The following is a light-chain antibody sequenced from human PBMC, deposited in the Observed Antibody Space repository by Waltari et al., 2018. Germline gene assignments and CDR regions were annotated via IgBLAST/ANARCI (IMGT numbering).Light chain of an antibody. CDR3: QSWDTNTQVV. V-gene: IGLV3-1*01. Sequence: SQKLTQPASLSVAPGQTVTISCSAVKLGDKYVSWYRLRPGQSPVLVIYQDNKRPSGIPERFSGSNSGDTATLTISGTQSLDEAAYYCQSWDTNTQVVFGGGTKLTVL. J-gene: IGLJ3*02. CDR2: QDN. CDR1: KLGDKY.